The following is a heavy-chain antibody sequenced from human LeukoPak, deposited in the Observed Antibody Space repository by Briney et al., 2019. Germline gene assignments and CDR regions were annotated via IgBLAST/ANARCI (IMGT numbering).Heavy chain of an antibody. J-gene: IGHJ4*02. D-gene: IGHD3-22*01. CDR2: ISGSGGST. Sequence: GGSLRLSCAASGFTFSGYAMSWVRQAPGKGLEWVSAISGSGGSTYYADSVKGRFTISRDNSKNTLYLQMNSLRAEDTAVYYCAKARDYYDSSGYYYWGQGTLVTVSS. CDR3: AKARDYYDSSGYYY. CDR1: GFTFSGYA. V-gene: IGHV3-23*01.